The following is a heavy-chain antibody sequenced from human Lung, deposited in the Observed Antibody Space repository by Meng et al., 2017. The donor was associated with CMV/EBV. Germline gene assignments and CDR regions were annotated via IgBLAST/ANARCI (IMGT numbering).Heavy chain of an antibody. CDR3: ARNGQCYDFWSGYYKISHYYYYYGMDV. CDR1: GFTFSSYE. CDR2: ISSSGSTI. Sequence: GSLTLXXAASGFTFSSYEMNWVRQAPGKGLEWVSYISSSGSTIYYADSVNGRFTISRDNAKNSLYLQMNSLGAEDTAVYYCARNGQCYDFWSGYYKISHYYYYYGMDVWGQGXTVTVSS. V-gene: IGHV3-48*03. J-gene: IGHJ6*02. D-gene: IGHD3-3*01.